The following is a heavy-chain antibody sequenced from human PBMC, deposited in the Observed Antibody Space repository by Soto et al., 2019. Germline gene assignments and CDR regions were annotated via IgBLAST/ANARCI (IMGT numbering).Heavy chain of an antibody. CDR1: GFTFSRFN. CDR2: IRYDASDK. Sequence: PGVSLRLSFAASGFTFSRFNMHWVRQVPGKGLEWVAFIRYDASDKYYVDSVKGRFTISRDNSKKTLYLQMDTLRAEDTAIYYCAKDGQQTSTFASDMWGQGTMVTVSS. V-gene: IGHV3-30*02. CDR3: AKDGQQTSTFASDM. D-gene: IGHD6-13*01. J-gene: IGHJ3*02.